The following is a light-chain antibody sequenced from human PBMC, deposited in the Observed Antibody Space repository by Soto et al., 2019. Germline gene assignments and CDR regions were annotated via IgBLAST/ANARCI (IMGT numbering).Light chain of an antibody. J-gene: IGKJ1*01. CDR3: QQSFSTLWT. V-gene: IGKV1-39*01. CDR2: SAS. Sequence: DIQMTQSPSTLSASVEDRVIITCRTSQSISIYLNWYQQKPGKAPKLLIYSASILQVGVPARFSGSGSGTDFTLTLISLQPEDFATYYCQQSFSTLWTFGQGTKV. CDR1: QSISIY.